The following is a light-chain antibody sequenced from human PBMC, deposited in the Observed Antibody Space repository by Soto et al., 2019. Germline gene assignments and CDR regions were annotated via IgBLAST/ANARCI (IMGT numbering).Light chain of an antibody. CDR1: QSISRW. V-gene: IGKV1-5*01. CDR3: QQYNIYTWT. CDR2: DAS. J-gene: IGKJ1*01. Sequence: DIQLTKSPSTLSASVGYSVTITFRASQSISRWLAWYQQKPGKAPSILISDASTLESGVPSRFRGSGSGTEFTLTISRLQPADIETDYCQQYNIYTWTFGQGTKVDIK.